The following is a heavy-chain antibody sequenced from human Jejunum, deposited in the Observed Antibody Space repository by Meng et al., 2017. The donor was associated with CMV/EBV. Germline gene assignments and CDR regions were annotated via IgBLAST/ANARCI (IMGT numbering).Heavy chain of an antibody. V-gene: IGHV4-59*01. D-gene: IGHD6-19*01. CDR3: ARDGVGSTGWFDLDY. J-gene: IGHJ4*02. CDR1: GGPISSYY. CDR2: IYYSGNT. Sequence: GGPISSYYWSWIRQPPGKGLEWIGYIYYSGNTNYNSSLKSRVTISVDTSKNQFFLKLRSVTAADTAVYFCARDGVGSTGWFDLDYWGRGTLVTVSS.